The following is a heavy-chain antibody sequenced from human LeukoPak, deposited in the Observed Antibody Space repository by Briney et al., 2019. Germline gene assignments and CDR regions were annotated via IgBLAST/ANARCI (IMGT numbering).Heavy chain of an antibody. J-gene: IGHJ4*02. D-gene: IGHD6-25*01. CDR1: GFTFRSYA. CDR3: AKDQRGPLFDY. CDR2: ISGSGGST. V-gene: IGHV3-23*01. Sequence: GGSLRLSCAASGFTFRSYAMSWVRQAPGKGLGWVSGISGSGGSTYYADSVKGRFTISRDNSKNTLYLQMNSLRAEDTAVYYCAKDQRGPLFDYWGQGTLVTVSS.